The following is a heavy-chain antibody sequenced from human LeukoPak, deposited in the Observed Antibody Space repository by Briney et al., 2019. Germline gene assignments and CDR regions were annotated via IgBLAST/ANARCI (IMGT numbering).Heavy chain of an antibody. J-gene: IGHJ3*02. CDR3: ARDAYYDSSGYRKDAFDI. Sequence: PSETLSLTCAVYGGSHSGYYWSWIRQYPGKGLGWIGYFPYSGSTYYNPSLKSRVTISVDTSKNQFSLKLNSVTAADTAVYYCARDAYYDSSGYRKDAFDIWGQGTMVTVSS. D-gene: IGHD3-22*01. CDR1: GGSHSGYY. CDR2: FPYSGST. V-gene: IGHV4-31*11.